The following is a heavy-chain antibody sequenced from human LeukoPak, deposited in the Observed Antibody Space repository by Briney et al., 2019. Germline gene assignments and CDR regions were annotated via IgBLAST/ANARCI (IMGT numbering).Heavy chain of an antibody. J-gene: IGHJ2*01. Sequence: SETLSLTCTVSGGSISSSSYYWGWIRQPPGKGLEWIGSIYYSGSTYYNPSLKSRVTVSVDTSKNQFSLKLSSVTAADTAVYYCARRNWYFDLWGRGTLVTVSS. CDR1: GGSISSSSYY. CDR2: IYYSGST. V-gene: IGHV4-39*07. CDR3: ARRNWYFDL.